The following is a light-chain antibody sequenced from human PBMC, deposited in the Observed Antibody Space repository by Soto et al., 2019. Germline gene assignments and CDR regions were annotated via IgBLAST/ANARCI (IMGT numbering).Light chain of an antibody. V-gene: IGKV4-1*01. Sequence: DIVMTQSPDSLAVSLGERATINCKSSQSVLYISNNQNYLAWYQQKPGQPPKLLIYGASTRDSGVPDRFSGSGSGTDFTLTISSLQAEDAALYYCQQYYSSITLRHGTRLEIK. CDR1: QSVLYISNNQNY. CDR3: QQYYSSIT. CDR2: GAS. J-gene: IGKJ5*01.